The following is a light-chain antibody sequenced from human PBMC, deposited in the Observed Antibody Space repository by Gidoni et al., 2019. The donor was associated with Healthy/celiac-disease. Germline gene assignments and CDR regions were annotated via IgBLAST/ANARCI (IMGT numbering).Light chain of an antibody. Sequence: DIVLTQSPASLAVSLGERATINCKSSQRVLYSSNNKNYLAWYQKKPGQPPKLLIYWASTRESGVHDRFSGSGSGTDFTRTISSLQDEDVAVYYCQQYYSTPWTFGQGTKVEIK. J-gene: IGKJ1*01. V-gene: IGKV4-1*01. CDR3: QQYYSTPWT. CDR2: WAS. CDR1: QRVLYSSNNKNY.